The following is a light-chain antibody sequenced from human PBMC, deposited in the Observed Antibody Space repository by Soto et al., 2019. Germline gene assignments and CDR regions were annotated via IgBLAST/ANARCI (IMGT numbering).Light chain of an antibody. CDR2: GAS. Sequence: EIVMTQSPATLSVSPGERATLSCRASQSVSNNLAWYQQKPGQAPRLLIYGASTRATGIPARFSGSGSGTEFTLTISSILSEDFAVYYCQQYNNWPRTFGQGTKVEIK. CDR3: QQYNNWPRT. CDR1: QSVSNN. V-gene: IGKV3-15*01. J-gene: IGKJ1*01.